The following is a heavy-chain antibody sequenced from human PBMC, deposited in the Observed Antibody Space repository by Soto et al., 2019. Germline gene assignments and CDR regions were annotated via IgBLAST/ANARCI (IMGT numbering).Heavy chain of an antibody. CDR2: ISAYNGNT. D-gene: IGHD2-15*01. V-gene: IGHV1-18*01. J-gene: IGHJ6*02. Sequence: QVQLVQSGAEVKKPGASVKVSCKASGYTFTSYGISWVRQAPGQGLEWMGWISAYNGNTNYAQKLQGRVTMTTDTSTSTAYMELRGLRSDDTAVYYCARAGYCSGGSCYSGSYYYGMDVWGQGTTVTGSS. CDR1: GYTFTSYG. CDR3: ARAGYCSGGSCYSGSYYYGMDV.